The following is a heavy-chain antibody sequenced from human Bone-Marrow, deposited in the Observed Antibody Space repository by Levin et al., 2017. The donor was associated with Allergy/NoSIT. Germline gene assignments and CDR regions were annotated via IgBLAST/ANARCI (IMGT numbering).Heavy chain of an antibody. Sequence: GESLKISCVASGFMFSRYAMNWVRQAPGKGLEWVSSMSGSGASIYYADSVKGRFTISRDNSKNTLYLEMNSLRVDDTAVYYCTREHISGPPGLDLWGQGTPVTVSS. J-gene: IGHJ5*02. CDR2: MSGSGASI. CDR3: TREHISGPPGLDL. CDR1: GFMFSRYA. D-gene: IGHD2-15*01. V-gene: IGHV3-23*01.